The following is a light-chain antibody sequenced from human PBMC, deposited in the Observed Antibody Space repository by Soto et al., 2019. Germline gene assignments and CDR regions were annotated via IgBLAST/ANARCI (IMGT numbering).Light chain of an antibody. V-gene: IGKV1-5*03. Sequence: DLPMTQSPSTLSASVGDRVTITFRASQSIGSWLAWYQQKPGRAPKLLIYKASSLQTGIPSRFSGSGSGTEFTLTISSLQPDDSATYYCQQYRSYSTFGQGTKVDIK. CDR2: KAS. J-gene: IGKJ1*01. CDR1: QSIGSW. CDR3: QQYRSYST.